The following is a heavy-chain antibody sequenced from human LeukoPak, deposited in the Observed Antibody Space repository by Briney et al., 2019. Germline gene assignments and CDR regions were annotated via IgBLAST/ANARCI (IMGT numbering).Heavy chain of an antibody. CDR3: AKDWYSSSLLAFDI. J-gene: IGHJ3*02. CDR1: GFSFDDYA. Sequence: PGGSLRLSCAASGFSFDDYAMLWVRQAPGKGLEWVSGISWNSGSIGYADSVKGRFTISRDNARNSLYLQMNSLRAEDTALYYCAKDWYSSSLLAFDISGQGTMVTVSS. D-gene: IGHD6-13*01. V-gene: IGHV3-9*01. CDR2: ISWNSGSI.